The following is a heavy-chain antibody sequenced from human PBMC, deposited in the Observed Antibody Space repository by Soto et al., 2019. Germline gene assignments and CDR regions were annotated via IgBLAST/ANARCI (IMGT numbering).Heavy chain of an antibody. Sequence: APAEASSKASGYTITSYGIRWLQQAPGQGLEWMGWISAYNGNTNYAQKLQGRVTMTTDTSTSTAYMELRSPRSDDTAVYYCARDFRSGYSNWFDPWGQGTLVTVSS. CDR2: ISAYNGNT. D-gene: IGHD3-3*01. V-gene: IGHV1-18*01. CDR3: ARDFRSGYSNWFDP. J-gene: IGHJ5*02. CDR1: GYTITSYG.